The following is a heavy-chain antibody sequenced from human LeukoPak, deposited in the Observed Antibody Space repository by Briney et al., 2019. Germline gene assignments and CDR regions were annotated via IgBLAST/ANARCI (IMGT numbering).Heavy chain of an antibody. CDR2: INPSGGNT. V-gene: IGHV1-46*01. CDR1: GYTFTSYY. Sequence: ASVKVSCKASGYTFTSYYMHWVRQAPGQGLEWMGIINPSGGNTNYAQKFQGRVTMTTDTSTTTAYMELRSLRSDDTAVYYCARGPPASWGYFDYWGLGTLVTVSS. J-gene: IGHJ4*02. CDR3: ARGPPASWGYFDY. D-gene: IGHD3-16*01.